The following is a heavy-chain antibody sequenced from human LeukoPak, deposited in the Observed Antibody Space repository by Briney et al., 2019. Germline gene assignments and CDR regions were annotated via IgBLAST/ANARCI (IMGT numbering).Heavy chain of an antibody. CDR3: ATARFAVVVPAAPLYYYGMDV. CDR2: FDPEDGET. D-gene: IGHD2-2*01. CDR1: GHTLTELS. Sequence: ASVKVSCKVSGHTLTELSMHWVRQAPGKGLEWMGGFDPEDGETIYAQKFQGRVTMTEDTSTDTAYMELSSLRSEDTAVYYCATARFAVVVPAAPLYYYGMDVWGQGTTVTVSS. J-gene: IGHJ6*02. V-gene: IGHV1-24*01.